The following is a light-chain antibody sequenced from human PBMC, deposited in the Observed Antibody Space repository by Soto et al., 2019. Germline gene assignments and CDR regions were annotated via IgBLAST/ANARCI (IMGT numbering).Light chain of an antibody. CDR2: AAS. CDR1: QSVDAY. CDR3: QQSHSAPYT. Sequence: MQMTQSPSSLSASEGDRVTITCRASQSVDAYLHWFQQKPGKPPKLLIYAASTLQSGVPSRFSGSGSETDFTLTISSLQPEDFATYYCQQSHSAPYTFGQGTKVEIK. V-gene: IGKV1-39*01. J-gene: IGKJ2*01.